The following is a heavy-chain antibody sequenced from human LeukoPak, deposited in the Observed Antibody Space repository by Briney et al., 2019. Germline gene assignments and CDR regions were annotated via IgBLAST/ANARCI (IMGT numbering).Heavy chain of an antibody. D-gene: IGHD4-17*01. J-gene: IGHJ6*02. CDR2: IWYDGSNQ. V-gene: IGHV3-33*01. Sequence: PGRSLRLSCTASGFTFRNYGMPWVRQAPGKGLEWVALIWYDGSNQDYADSVRGRFTVFRDNSKNTLYLQMNSLRAEDTAVYYCATRSLSTGTYGMDVWGQGTTVTVSS. CDR1: GFTFRNYG. CDR3: ATRSLSTGTYGMDV.